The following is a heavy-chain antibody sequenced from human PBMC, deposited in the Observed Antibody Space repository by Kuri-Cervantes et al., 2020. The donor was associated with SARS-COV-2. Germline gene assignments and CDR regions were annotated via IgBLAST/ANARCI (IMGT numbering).Heavy chain of an antibody. CDR1: GYSISSDYY. J-gene: IGHJ4*02. CDR2: IYHSGST. D-gene: IGHD1-1*01. Sequence: SETLSLTCAVSGYSISSDYYWGWIRQPPGKGLEWIGSIYHSGSTYYNPSLKSRVTISVDTSKNQFSLKLSSVTAADTAVYYCARRVGLNWLDYWGQGTLVTVSS. V-gene: IGHV4-38-2*01. CDR3: ARRVGLNWLDY.